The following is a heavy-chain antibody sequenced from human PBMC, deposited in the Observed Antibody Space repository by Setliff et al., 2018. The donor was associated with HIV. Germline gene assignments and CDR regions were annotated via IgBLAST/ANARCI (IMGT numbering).Heavy chain of an antibody. V-gene: IGHV4-39*01. D-gene: IGHD3-10*01. Sequence: LSLTCTVSGGSIRSSSHHWGWIRQSPGKGLQWIGSIYYSGSTHYNESLKRRVTISVDTSKNQFSLKLNSVTAADTALYYCTRHAPSGELYYFDYWGRGILVTVSS. J-gene: IGHJ4*02. CDR1: GGSIRSSSHH. CDR2: IYYSGST. CDR3: TRHAPSGELYYFDY.